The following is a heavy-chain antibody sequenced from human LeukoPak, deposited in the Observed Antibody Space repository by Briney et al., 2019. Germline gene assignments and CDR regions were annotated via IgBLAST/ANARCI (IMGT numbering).Heavy chain of an antibody. CDR3: ARDLAGIVGVTAWFDP. CDR2: ISYDGSNK. Sequence: GGSLRPSCAASGFTFSSYAMHWVRQAPGKGPEWVAVISYDGSNKYYADSVKGRFTISRDNSKNTLYLQMNSLRAEDTAVYYCARDLAGIVGVTAWFDPWGQGTLVTVSS. V-gene: IGHV3-30*04. J-gene: IGHJ5*02. D-gene: IGHD1-26*01. CDR1: GFTFSSYA.